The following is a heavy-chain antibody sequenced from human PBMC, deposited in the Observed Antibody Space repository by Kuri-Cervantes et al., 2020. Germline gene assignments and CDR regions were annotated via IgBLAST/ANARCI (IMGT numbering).Heavy chain of an antibody. D-gene: IGHD5-12*01. Sequence: GESLKISCAASGFTVSGDYMTWIRQAPGKGLEWVSVIYSNGRTYYADSVKGRFTISRDNAKNSLYLQMNSLRAEDTAVYYCAGKWLIDAFDIWGQGTMVTVSS. V-gene: IGHV3-53*01. J-gene: IGHJ3*02. CDR3: AGKWLIDAFDI. CDR1: GFTVSGDY. CDR2: IYSNGRT.